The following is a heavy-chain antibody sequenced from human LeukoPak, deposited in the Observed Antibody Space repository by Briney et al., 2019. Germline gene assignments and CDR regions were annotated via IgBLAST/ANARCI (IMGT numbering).Heavy chain of an antibody. J-gene: IGHJ3*02. CDR1: GGSFSGYY. D-gene: IGHD3-22*01. CDR3: ARGPTYYYDSSGYSAFDI. Sequence: PSENLSLTCAVYGGSFSGYYWSWIRQPPGKGLEWIGEINHSGSTNYNPSLKTRVTISVDTSKNQFSLKLSSVPAADTAVYYCARGPTYYYDSSGYSAFDIWGQGTMVTVSS. CDR2: INHSGST. V-gene: IGHV4-34*01.